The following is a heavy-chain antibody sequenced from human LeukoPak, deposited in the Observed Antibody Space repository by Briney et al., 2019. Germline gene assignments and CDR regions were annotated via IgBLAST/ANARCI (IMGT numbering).Heavy chain of an antibody. Sequence: ASVKVSCKASGYTFTSYGISWVRQAPGQGLEWMGWINPNSGGTNYAQKFQGRVTMTRDTSTSTVYMELSSLRSEDTAVYYCATLHYFDYWGQGTLVTVSS. CDR3: ATLHYFDY. J-gene: IGHJ4*02. V-gene: IGHV1-18*01. CDR1: GYTFTSYG. CDR2: INPNSGGT.